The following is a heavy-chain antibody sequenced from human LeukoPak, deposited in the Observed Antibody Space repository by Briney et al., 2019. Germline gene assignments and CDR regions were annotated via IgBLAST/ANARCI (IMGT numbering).Heavy chain of an antibody. V-gene: IGHV3-23*01. CDR1: GFTFSSTS. Sequence: GSLRLSCAASGFTFSSTSMSWVRQAPGKGLEWVSVISGRGDSTYFADSVKGRFTISRDNSKSTLHLQLNNLRVEDTAVYFCAKHREDFGDSCLDDYWGQGTLVTVSS. CDR2: ISGRGDST. D-gene: IGHD4-17*01. CDR3: AKHREDFGDSCLDDY. J-gene: IGHJ4*02.